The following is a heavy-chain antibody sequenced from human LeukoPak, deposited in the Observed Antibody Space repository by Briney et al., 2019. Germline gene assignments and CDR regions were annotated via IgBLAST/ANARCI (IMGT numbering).Heavy chain of an antibody. CDR1: GGTFSSYA. D-gene: IGHD3-10*01. V-gene: IGHV1-69*04. CDR2: IIPILGIA. Sequence: EASVKVSCKASGGTFSSYAISWVRQAPGQGLECMGRIIPILGIATYAQKFQGRVTITADKSTSTAYMELSSLSSEDTAVYYCARDQGVTDPPPYGLDVWGQGTTVTVSS. J-gene: IGHJ6*02. CDR3: ARDQGVTDPPPYGLDV.